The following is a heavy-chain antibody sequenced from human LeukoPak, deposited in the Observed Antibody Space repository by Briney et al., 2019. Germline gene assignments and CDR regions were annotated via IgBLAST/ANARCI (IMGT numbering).Heavy chain of an antibody. CDR2: INPSGGST. J-gene: IGHJ4*02. CDR1: GYTFTSYY. Sequence: GASVKVSCKASGYTFTSYYMHWVRQAPGQGLEWMGIINPSGGSTSYAQKFQGRVTMTRDMSTSTVYMELSSLRSEDTAVYYCARSGRDTEFDYWGQGTLVTVSS. CDR3: ARSGRDTEFDY. V-gene: IGHV1-46*01. D-gene: IGHD5-18*01.